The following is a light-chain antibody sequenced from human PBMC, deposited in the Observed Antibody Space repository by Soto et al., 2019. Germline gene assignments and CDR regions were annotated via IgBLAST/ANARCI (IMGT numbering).Light chain of an antibody. V-gene: IGLV2-11*01. J-gene: IGLJ1*01. CDR3: CSYTDRKHLV. CDR2: DVS. Sequence: QSVLTQPRSVSGSPGQSVTISCTGSRSDVGGYKYVSWYQQHPGKAPKLMIYDVSKRPSGVPGRFSGSKSGNTASLTISGLQAEDEADYYCCSYTDRKHLVFGTGTKLTVL. CDR1: RSDVGGYKY.